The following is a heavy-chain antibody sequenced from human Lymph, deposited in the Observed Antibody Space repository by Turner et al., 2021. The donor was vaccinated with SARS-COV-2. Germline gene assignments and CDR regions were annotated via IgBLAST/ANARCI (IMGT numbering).Heavy chain of an antibody. CDR1: GFTFSTYS. D-gene: IGHD4-17*01. V-gene: IGHV3-21*01. J-gene: IGHJ4*02. CDR3: ARDIPTTADYFDY. Sequence: EVQLVESGGGLVKPGGSLRLSCAASGFTFSTYSMNWVRQAPGKGLEWISSISSSSSYIYYADSVKGRFTISRDDAKNSLYLQMNGLRAEDTAVYYCARDIPTTADYFDYWGQGTLVTVSS. CDR2: ISSSSSYI.